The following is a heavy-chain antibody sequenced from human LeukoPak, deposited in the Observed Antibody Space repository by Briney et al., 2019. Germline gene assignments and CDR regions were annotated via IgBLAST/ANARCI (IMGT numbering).Heavy chain of an antibody. D-gene: IGHD2-2*01. V-gene: IGHV4-59*01. Sequence: SETLSLTCTVSGGSISSYYWSWIRQPPGKGLEWIGYIYYSGSTNYNPSLKSRVTISVDTSKNQFSLKLSSVTAADTAVYYCARDHLYCSSTSCYGGWFDPWGQGTLVTVSS. J-gene: IGHJ5*02. CDR1: GGSISSYY. CDR2: IYYSGST. CDR3: ARDHLYCSSTSCYGGWFDP.